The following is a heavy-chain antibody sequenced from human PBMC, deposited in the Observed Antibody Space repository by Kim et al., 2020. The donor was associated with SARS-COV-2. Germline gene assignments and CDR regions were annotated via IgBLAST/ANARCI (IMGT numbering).Heavy chain of an antibody. J-gene: IGHJ4*02. Sequence: LQSRVTISVDTSKNQFSLKLSSVTAADTAVYYCARVGGIVVVPAASPFDYWGQGTLVTVSS. D-gene: IGHD2-2*01. CDR3: ARVGGIVVVPAASPFDY. V-gene: IGHV4-39*07.